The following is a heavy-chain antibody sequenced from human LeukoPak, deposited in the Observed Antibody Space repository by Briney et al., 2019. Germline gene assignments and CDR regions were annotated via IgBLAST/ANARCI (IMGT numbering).Heavy chain of an antibody. CDR1: GGSISGYY. CDR2: INHSGNT. J-gene: IGHJ4*02. CDR3: ARSTDFWSGFFDY. Sequence: SETLSLTCAVYGGSISGYYWSWIRQPPGKGLEWIGEINHSGNTNYNPSLKSRVTISVDTSKNQFSLNLNSVTAADTAVYYCARSTDFWSGFFDYWGQGNLVTVSS. V-gene: IGHV4-34*01. D-gene: IGHD3-3*01.